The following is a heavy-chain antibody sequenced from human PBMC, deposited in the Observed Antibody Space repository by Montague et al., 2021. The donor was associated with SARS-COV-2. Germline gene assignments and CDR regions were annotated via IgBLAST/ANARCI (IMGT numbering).Heavy chain of an antibody. CDR2: PYYSGTT. Sequence: SETLSLTCTVSGDSFNSPKYYCAWIRQPPGKGLEWIGSPYYSGTTYDNPSLRSQVTISVDTSKTQFSLKMNSVTAADTAVYYGARGSYGSGSYHALDIWSQGTMVAVSS. V-gene: IGHV4-39*01. J-gene: IGHJ3*02. CDR1: GDSFNSPKYY. D-gene: IGHD3-10*01. CDR3: ARGSYGSGSYHALDI.